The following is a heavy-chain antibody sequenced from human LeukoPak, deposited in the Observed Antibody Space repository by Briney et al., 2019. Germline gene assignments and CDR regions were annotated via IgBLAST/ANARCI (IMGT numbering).Heavy chain of an antibody. CDR1: GYTFTSYG. J-gene: IGHJ5*02. Sequence: ASVKVSCKASGYTFTSYGISWVRQAPGQGLEWMGWISAYNGNTNYAQKLQGRVTMTTDTSTSTAYMELRSLRSDDTAVYYCARDHGSGSYYGWFDPWGQGTLVTVSS. CDR2: ISAYNGNT. D-gene: IGHD3-10*01. V-gene: IGHV1-18*01. CDR3: ARDHGSGSYYGWFDP.